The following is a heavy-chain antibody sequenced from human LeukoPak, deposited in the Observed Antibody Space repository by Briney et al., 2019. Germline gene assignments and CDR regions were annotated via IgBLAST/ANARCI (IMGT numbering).Heavy chain of an antibody. Sequence: ASVNVSCKASGYTFPRYDINWLRPATGQALEWMGWMNPNSGNTGYAQKFQGRVTMTRNTSISTAYMELSSLRSEDTAVYYCARGTLGFSGSSWYRDWGQGTLVTVPS. CDR2: MNPNSGNT. CDR3: ARGTLGFSGSSWYRD. CDR1: GYTFPRYD. J-gene: IGHJ4*02. D-gene: IGHD6-13*01. V-gene: IGHV1-8*01.